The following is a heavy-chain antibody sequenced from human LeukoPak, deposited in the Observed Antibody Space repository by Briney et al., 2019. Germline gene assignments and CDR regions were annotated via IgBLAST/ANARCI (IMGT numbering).Heavy chain of an antibody. V-gene: IGHV4-34*01. CDR2: INHSGST. J-gene: IGHJ6*03. CDR1: GGSFSGYY. CDR3: ARDKQLVRGFYYYYYYMDV. Sequence: KPSETLSLTCAVYGGSFSGYYWSWIRQPPGKGLEWIGVINHSGSTNYNPSLKSRVTISVDTSKNQFSLKLSSVTAADTAVYYCARDKQLVRGFYYYYYYMDVWGKGTTVTVSS. D-gene: IGHD6-6*01.